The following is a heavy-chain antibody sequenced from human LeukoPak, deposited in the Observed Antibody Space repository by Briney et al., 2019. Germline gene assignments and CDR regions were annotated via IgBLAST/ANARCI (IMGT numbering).Heavy chain of an antibody. D-gene: IGHD2-8*01. CDR2: TNTDGSDT. Sequence: GGSLRLSCAASGFIFNTYWMHWVRQAPGKGLVWVSSTNTDGSDTTYADSVKGRFTISRDNAKSTMYLQMNSLRAEDTAVYYCASGSGTRGDYWGQGTLVTVSS. CDR3: ASGSGTRGDY. J-gene: IGHJ4*02. V-gene: IGHV3-74*01. CDR1: GFIFNTYW.